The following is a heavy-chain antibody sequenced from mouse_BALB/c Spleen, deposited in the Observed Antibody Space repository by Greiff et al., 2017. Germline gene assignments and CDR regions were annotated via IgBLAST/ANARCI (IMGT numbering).Heavy chain of an antibody. Sequence: EVQLVESGGGLVKPGGSLKLSCAASGFTFSDYYMYWVRQTPEKRLEWVATISDGGSYTYYPDSVKGRFTISRDNAKNNLYLQMSSLKSEDTAMYYCARDPFITRGFAYWGQGTLVTVSA. V-gene: IGHV5-4*02. CDR1: GFTFSDYY. CDR3: ARDPFITRGFAY. J-gene: IGHJ3*01. CDR2: ISDGGSYT. D-gene: IGHD1-1*01.